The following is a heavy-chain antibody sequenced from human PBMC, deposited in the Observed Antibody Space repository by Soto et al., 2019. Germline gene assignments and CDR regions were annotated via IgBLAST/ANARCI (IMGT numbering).Heavy chain of an antibody. D-gene: IGHD6-19*01. Sequence: PSETLSLTCTVSGGSISSYYWSWIWQPPGKGLEWIGYIYYSGSTNYNPSLKSRVSISVDTSKNQFSLKLSSVTAADTAVYYCARGAVAGTFAYWGQGTLVTVSS. CDR1: GGSISSYY. J-gene: IGHJ4*02. CDR2: IYYSGST. V-gene: IGHV4-59*01. CDR3: ARGAVAGTFAY.